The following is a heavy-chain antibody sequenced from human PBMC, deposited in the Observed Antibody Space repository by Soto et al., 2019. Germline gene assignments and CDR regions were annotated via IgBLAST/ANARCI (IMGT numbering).Heavy chain of an antibody. CDR3: ATGYYDLLTVIEGYYYYGMDV. CDR1: GGTFSSYA. CDR2: IIPIFGTA. D-gene: IGHD3-9*01. J-gene: IGHJ6*02. Sequence: SVKVSCKASGGTFSSYAISWVRQAPGQGLEWMGGIIPIFGTAIYAQKFQGRVTMTEDTSTDTAYMELSSLRSEDTAVYYCATGYYDLLTVIEGYYYYGMDVWGQGTTVTVSS. V-gene: IGHV1-69*06.